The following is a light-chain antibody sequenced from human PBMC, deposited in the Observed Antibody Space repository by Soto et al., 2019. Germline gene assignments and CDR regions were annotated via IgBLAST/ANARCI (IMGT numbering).Light chain of an antibody. Sequence: DIQMPQSPSSLSASVGDRVTITCRASQSISNYLNWYQQKPGKAPKLLIYAASSLQGDVPSRFSGSGSGTDFPLTITSLQPDDFATYYCQQSYSTPLTFGPGTKVDIK. CDR2: AAS. CDR3: QQSYSTPLT. J-gene: IGKJ3*01. CDR1: QSISNY. V-gene: IGKV1-39*01.